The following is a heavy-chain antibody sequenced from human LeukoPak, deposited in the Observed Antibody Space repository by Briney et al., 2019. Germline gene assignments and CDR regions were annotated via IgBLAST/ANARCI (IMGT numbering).Heavy chain of an antibody. CDR2: IKSKTDGGTT. CDR1: GFTFSNAW. CDR3: AKGGPEFLYYYEDI. V-gene: IGHV3-15*01. J-gene: IGHJ3*02. D-gene: IGHD3-22*01. Sequence: TGGSLRLSCAASGFTFSNAWMIWVRQAPGKGLEWVGRIKSKTDGGTTDYAAPVKGRFTISRDNSKNTLYLQMNSLRAEDTAVYYCAKGGPEFLYYYEDIWGQGTMVTVSS.